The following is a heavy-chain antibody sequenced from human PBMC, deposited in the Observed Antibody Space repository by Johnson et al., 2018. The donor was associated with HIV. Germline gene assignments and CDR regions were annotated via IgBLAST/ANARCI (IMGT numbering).Heavy chain of an antibody. V-gene: IGHV3-66*01. Sequence: VQPVESGGGLVQPGGSLRLSCAASGFTVSSNYMSWVRLAPGKGLEWVSVISSGGSTYYADSVKGRFTLSRDSSKNTVYLQMNNLRAEDTAVYNCARGVRGVIIDWGQGTMVAVSS. CDR2: ISSGGST. J-gene: IGHJ3*01. CDR3: ARGVRGVIID. D-gene: IGHD3-10*01. CDR1: GFTVSSNY.